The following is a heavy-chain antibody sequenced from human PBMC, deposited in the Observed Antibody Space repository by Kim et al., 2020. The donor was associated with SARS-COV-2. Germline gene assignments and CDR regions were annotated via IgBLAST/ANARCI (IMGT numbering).Heavy chain of an antibody. Sequence: GGSLRLSCAASGFTFSSYAMSWVRQAPGKGLEWVSAISGSGGSTYYADSVKGRFTISRDNSKNTLYLQMNSLRAEDTAVYYCARHNGYSSSWYGSYFDYWGQGTLVTVSS. D-gene: IGHD6-13*01. CDR2: ISGSGGST. CDR1: GFTFSSYA. J-gene: IGHJ4*02. V-gene: IGHV3-23*01. CDR3: ARHNGYSSSWYGSYFDY.